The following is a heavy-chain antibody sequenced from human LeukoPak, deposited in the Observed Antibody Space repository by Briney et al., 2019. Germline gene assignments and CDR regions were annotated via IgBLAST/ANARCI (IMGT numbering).Heavy chain of an antibody. V-gene: IGHV4-4*09. CDR2: ISTGGST. Sequence: ETLSLTCTISRGSISTYYWSWIRQPPGKGLEWIGYISTGGSTNYNPSLKSRVTISVDTSKNQFSLNLSSVTAADTAVYYCARRRATGTTGYFDYWGQGTLVTVSS. CDR1: RGSISTYY. J-gene: IGHJ4*02. CDR3: ARRRATGTTGYFDY. D-gene: IGHD1-1*01.